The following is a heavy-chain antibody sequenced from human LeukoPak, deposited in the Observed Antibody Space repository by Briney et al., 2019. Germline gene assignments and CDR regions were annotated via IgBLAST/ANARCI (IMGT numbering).Heavy chain of an antibody. D-gene: IGHD2-2*01. J-gene: IGHJ6*03. CDR1: GYTFTGYD. CDR2: INPNSGGT. Sequence: ASVKVSCKASGYTFTGYDMHWVRQAPGQGLELMGWINPNSGGTNYAQKFQGRVTMTRDTSISTAYMELSRLRSDDTAVYYCARDSRYCSSTSCYVYYMDVWGKGATVTVSS. V-gene: IGHV1-2*02. CDR3: ARDSRYCSSTSCYVYYMDV.